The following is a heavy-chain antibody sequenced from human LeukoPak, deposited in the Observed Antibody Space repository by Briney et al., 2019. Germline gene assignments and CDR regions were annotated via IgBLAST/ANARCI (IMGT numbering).Heavy chain of an antibody. D-gene: IGHD2-2*01. CDR2: ISGSGGST. CDR3: AKDIVVVPAAMEEYNWFDP. CDR1: GCTFSSYA. V-gene: IGHV3-23*01. Sequence: QPGGSLRLSCAASGCTFSSYAMSWIRQAPGKGLEWVSAISGSGGSTYYADSVKGRFTISRDNSKNTLYLQMNSLRAEDTAVYYCAKDIVVVPAAMEEYNWFDPWGQGTLVTVSS. J-gene: IGHJ5*02.